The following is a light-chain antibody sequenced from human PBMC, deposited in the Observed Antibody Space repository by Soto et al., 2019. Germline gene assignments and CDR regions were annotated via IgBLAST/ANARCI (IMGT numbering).Light chain of an antibody. V-gene: IGLV2-14*03. Sequence: QSALTQPASVSGSPGQSITISCTGTSSDVGGYNYVSWYQHHPGKAPKLMIYDVSNRPSGVSNRFSGSKSGNTASLIISGLQAEDEADYYCSSYTSSGTLSSYVVGTGTKVTVL. J-gene: IGLJ1*01. CDR1: SSDVGGYNY. CDR2: DVS. CDR3: SSYTSSGTLSSYV.